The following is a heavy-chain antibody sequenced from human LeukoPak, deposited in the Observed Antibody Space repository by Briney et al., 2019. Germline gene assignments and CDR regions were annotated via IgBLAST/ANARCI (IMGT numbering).Heavy chain of an antibody. CDR1: GFTFSSYS. D-gene: IGHD2-2*02. Sequence: GGSLRLSCVASGFTFSSYSMNWVRQAPGKGLEWVSSISSSSYIYYANSVKGRFTISRDNAKNSLYLQMNSLRAEDTAVYYCARDTPYLAKDYWGQGTLVTVSS. CDR2: ISSSSYI. CDR3: ARDTPYLAKDY. V-gene: IGHV3-21*01. J-gene: IGHJ4*02.